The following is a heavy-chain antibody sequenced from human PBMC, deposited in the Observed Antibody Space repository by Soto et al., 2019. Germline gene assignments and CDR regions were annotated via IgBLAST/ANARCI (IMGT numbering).Heavy chain of an antibody. D-gene: IGHD2-2*01. Sequence: GGSLRLSCAASGFTFSSYSMNWVRQAPGKGLEWVSYISRSSSTIYYADSVKGRFTISRDNAKNSLYLQMNSLRDEDTAVYYCARSPDIVVVPASNWFDPWGQGTLVTVSS. CDR3: ARSPDIVVVPASNWFDP. CDR1: GFTFSSYS. J-gene: IGHJ5*02. CDR2: ISRSSSTI. V-gene: IGHV3-48*02.